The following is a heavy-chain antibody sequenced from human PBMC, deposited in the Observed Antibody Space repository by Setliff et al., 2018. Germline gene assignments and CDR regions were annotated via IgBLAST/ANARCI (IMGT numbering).Heavy chain of an antibody. D-gene: IGHD3-22*01. CDR3: AKVLDTTGYYYFDF. J-gene: IGHJ4*02. Sequence: QPGGSLRLSCAASGFTFSSYGMHWVRQAPGKGLEWVAFIRYDGSNKYYADSVKGRFTISRDNSKNTLYLQMNSLRAEDTAVYYCAKVLDTTGYYYFDFWGQGTLVTVSS. CDR1: GFTFSSYG. CDR2: IRYDGSNK. V-gene: IGHV3-30*02.